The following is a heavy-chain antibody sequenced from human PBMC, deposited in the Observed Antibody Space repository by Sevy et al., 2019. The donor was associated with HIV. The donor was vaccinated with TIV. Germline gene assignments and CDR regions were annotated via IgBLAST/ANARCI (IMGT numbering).Heavy chain of an antibody. CDR2: ISGSGGST. CDR3: AKDRLKYYYDSSGYYLNWFDP. V-gene: IGHV3-23*01. CDR1: GFTFSSYA. D-gene: IGHD3-22*01. J-gene: IGHJ5*02. Sequence: GGSLRLSCAASGFTFSSYAMSWVRQAPGKGQEWVSAISGSGGSTYYADSVKGRFTISRDNSKNTLYLQMNSLRAEDTAVYYCAKDRLKYYYDSSGYYLNWFDPWGQGTLVTVSS.